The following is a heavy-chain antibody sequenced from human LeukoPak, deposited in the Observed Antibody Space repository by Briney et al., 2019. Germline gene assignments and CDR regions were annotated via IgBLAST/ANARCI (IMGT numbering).Heavy chain of an antibody. J-gene: IGHJ6*02. CDR3: AKVGWTIRGHYYGMDV. V-gene: IGHV3-23*01. CDR2: ISGSGGAT. D-gene: IGHD3-10*01. CDR1: GGSISSGGYY. Sequence: PSETLSLTCIVSGGSISSGGYYWSWVRQAPGKGLEWVSDISGSGGATHYADSVKGRFTISRDNSKKTLYLEMNGLRVEDTAVYYCAKVGWTIRGHYYGMDVWGQGTTVTVSS.